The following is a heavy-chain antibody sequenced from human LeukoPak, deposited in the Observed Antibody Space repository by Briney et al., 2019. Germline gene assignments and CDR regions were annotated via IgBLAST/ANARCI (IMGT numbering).Heavy chain of an antibody. CDR2: ISSSGSTI. J-gene: IGHJ4*02. Sequence: GGTLRLSCAASGFTFSDYYMSWIRQAPGKGLEWVSYISSSGSTIYYADSMKGRFTISRDNAKNSLYLQMNSLRAEDTAVYYCARDSRPHSLRSIDYWGQGTLVAVSS. V-gene: IGHV3-11*01. CDR3: ARDSRPHSLRSIDY. CDR1: GFTFSDYY. D-gene: IGHD4-17*01.